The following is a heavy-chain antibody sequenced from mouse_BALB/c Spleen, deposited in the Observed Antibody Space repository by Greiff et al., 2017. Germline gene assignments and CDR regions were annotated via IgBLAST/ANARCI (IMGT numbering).Heavy chain of an antibody. CDR3: TTISTVVAEAY. CDR2: IYPGNSDT. CDR1: GYTFTSYW. V-gene: IGHV1-5*01. J-gene: IGHJ3*01. D-gene: IGHD1-1*01. Sequence: EVQLQQSGTVLARPGASVKMSCKASGYTFTSYWMHWVKQRPGQGLEWIGAIYPGNSDTSYNQKFKGKAKLTAVTSTSTAYMELSSLTNEDSAVYYCTTISTVVAEAYWGEGALVTVSA.